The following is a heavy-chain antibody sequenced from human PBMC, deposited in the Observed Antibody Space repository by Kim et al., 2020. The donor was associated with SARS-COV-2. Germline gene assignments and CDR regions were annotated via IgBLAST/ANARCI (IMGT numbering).Heavy chain of an antibody. CDR2: IYNSGST. CDR3: ARRDSTNWYFDY. D-gene: IGHD7-27*01. Sequence: SETLSLTCTVSGGSINTYYWSWIRQRPSKGLEWIGYIYNSGSTDYNPPLTSRVTISADTSTKQLSLKLSSVTAADSAGYYCARRDSTNWYFDYWGLGTLVTVSS. CDR1: GGSINTYY. V-gene: IGHV4-59*08. J-gene: IGHJ4*02.